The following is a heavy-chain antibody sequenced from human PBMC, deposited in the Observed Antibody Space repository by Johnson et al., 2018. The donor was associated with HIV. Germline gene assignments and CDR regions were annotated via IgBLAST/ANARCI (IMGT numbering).Heavy chain of an antibody. D-gene: IGHD4-23*01. J-gene: IGHJ3*02. V-gene: IGHV3-30*18. CDR3: AKSPGKDHGGNSGAFHI. CDR1: GFTFSSYG. CDR2: ISYDGSNK. Sequence: QVQLVESGGGVVQPGRSLRLSCAASGFTFSSYGMHWVRQAPGKGLEWVAVISYDGSNKYYADSVKGRFTISRDNSKNTLYLQMNSLRAEDTAVYYCAKSPGKDHGGNSGAFHIWGQGTMVTVSS.